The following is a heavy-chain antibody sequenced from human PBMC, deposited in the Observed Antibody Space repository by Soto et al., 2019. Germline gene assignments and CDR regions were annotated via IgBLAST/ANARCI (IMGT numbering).Heavy chain of an antibody. CDR2: IIPIFGTA. J-gene: IGHJ4*02. D-gene: IGHD2-15*01. V-gene: IGHV1-69*12. Sequence: QVQLVQSGAEVKKPGSSVKVSCKASGGTFSSYAISWVRQAPGQGLEWMGGIIPIFGTANYAQKFQGRVPITADESTSTAYMELSSLRSEDTAVYYCAAQGYCSGGSCHTRDYWGQGTLVTVSS. CDR1: GGTFSSYA. CDR3: AAQGYCSGGSCHTRDY.